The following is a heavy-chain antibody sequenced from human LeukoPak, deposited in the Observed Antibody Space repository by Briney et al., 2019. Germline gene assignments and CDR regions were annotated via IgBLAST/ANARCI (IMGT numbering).Heavy chain of an antibody. D-gene: IGHD6-19*01. J-gene: IGHJ4*02. CDR3: ARQGAVAGTFDY. V-gene: IGHV4-59*08. CDR2: IYYSGST. CDR1: GGSINNYY. Sequence: SETLSLTCTVSGGSINNYYWNWIRQPPGKGLEWIGYIYYSGSTNYNPSLKSRVNISVDMSKNQFSLNLTSVSAADTAVYYCARQGAVAGTFDYWGQGTLSPSPQ.